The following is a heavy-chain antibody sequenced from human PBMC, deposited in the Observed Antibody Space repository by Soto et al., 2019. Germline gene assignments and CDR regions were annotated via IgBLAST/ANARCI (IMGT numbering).Heavy chain of an antibody. D-gene: IGHD6-6*01. Sequence: PGGSLRLSCAASGFTFSSYAMTWVRQAPGKGLEWVSIIIGSGESTYYADSVKGRFTISRDNPKNTLYLQMNSLRAEDTAVYYCAKSTAIAALDPWGQGTLVTVSS. J-gene: IGHJ5*02. CDR3: AKSTAIAALDP. CDR1: GFTFSSYA. V-gene: IGHV3-23*01. CDR2: IIGSGEST.